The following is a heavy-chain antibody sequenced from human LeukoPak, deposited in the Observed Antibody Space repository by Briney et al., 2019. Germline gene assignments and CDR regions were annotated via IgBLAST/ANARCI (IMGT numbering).Heavy chain of an antibody. CDR2: IYYSGST. Sequence: SETLSLTCTVSGGSISSSSYYWGWIRQPPGKGLEWIGSIYYSGSTYYNPSLQSRVTISVDTSKNQFSLKLNSVTAADTAVYYCARDQDFLTGYPLDHWGQGTLVTVSS. V-gene: IGHV4-39*07. D-gene: IGHD3-9*01. CDR3: ARDQDFLTGYPLDH. J-gene: IGHJ4*02. CDR1: GGSISSSSYY.